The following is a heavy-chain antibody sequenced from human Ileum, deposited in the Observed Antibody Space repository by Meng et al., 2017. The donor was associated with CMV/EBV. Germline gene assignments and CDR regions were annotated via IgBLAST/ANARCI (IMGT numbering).Heavy chain of an antibody. CDR1: GYTFTSYA. Sequence: QDQLSQAWAEVKKPRASVKVSCKASGYTFTSYAMHWVRQAPGQGLEWMGWINGANGNTKYSQKFQDRVTFTRDTSANTDYMVMRSLRSEDPAVYYCARIESGDHFDSWGQGTLVTVSS. D-gene: IGHD4-17*01. V-gene: IGHV1-3*01. CDR3: ARIESGDHFDS. J-gene: IGHJ4*02. CDR2: INGANGNT.